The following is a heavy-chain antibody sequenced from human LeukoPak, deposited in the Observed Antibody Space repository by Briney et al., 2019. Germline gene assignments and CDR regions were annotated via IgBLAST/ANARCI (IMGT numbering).Heavy chain of an antibody. V-gene: IGHV3-48*04. J-gene: IGHJ3*02. CDR1: GFTFSSHN. D-gene: IGHD4-17*01. Sequence: GGSLRLSCAASGFTFSSHNMNWVRQAPGKGLEWVSYISSSGSTIYYADSVKGRFTISRDNAKSSLYLQMNSLRAEDTAVYYCARSYGDYVHAFDIWGQGTMVTVSS. CDR2: ISSSGSTI. CDR3: ARSYGDYVHAFDI.